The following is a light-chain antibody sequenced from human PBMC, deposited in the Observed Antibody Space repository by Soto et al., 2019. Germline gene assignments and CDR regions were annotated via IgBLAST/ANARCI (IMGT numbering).Light chain of an antibody. Sequence: QSVLTQPASVSGSPGLSITIACTGTSTDVGGYNYVSWYQQHPGKVPKLILYDVSSRPSGVSNRFSGSKSGNTASLTISGLQAEDEADYYCSSYTTSGTLVVFGGGTKLTVL. CDR3: SSYTTSGTLVV. CDR2: DVS. J-gene: IGLJ2*01. V-gene: IGLV2-14*01. CDR1: STDVGGYNY.